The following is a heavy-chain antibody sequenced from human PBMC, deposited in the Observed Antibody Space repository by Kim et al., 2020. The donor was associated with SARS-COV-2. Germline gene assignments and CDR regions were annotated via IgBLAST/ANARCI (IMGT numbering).Heavy chain of an antibody. V-gene: IGHV3-23*01. Sequence: GGSLRLSCAASGFTFSSYAMSWVRQAPGKGLEWVSAISGSGGSTYYADSVKGRFTISRDNSKNTLYLQLNSLRAEDTAVYYCAKDWTGYSSSWYYSDYYYYGMDVWGQGTTVTVSS. CDR3: AKDWTGYSSSWYYSDYYYYGMDV. J-gene: IGHJ6*02. D-gene: IGHD6-13*01. CDR1: GFTFSSYA. CDR2: ISGSGGST.